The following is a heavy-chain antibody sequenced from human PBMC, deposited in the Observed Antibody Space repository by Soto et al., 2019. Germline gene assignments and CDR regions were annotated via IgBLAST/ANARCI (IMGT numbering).Heavy chain of an antibody. CDR2: IYYSGST. CDR3: ARLSDWFDP. CDR1: GGSTSSYY. Sequence: ASETLSLTCTVSGGSTSSYYWSWIRQPPGKGLEWIGYIYYSGSTNYNPSLKSRVTISVDTSKNQFSLKLSSVTAADTEVYYCARLSDWFDPWGQGTLVTVSS. J-gene: IGHJ5*02. V-gene: IGHV4-59*01.